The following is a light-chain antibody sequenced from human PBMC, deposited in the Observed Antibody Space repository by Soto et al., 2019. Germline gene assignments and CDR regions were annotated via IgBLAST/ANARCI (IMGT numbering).Light chain of an antibody. CDR1: QSVSSN. V-gene: IGKV3-15*01. J-gene: IGKJ1*01. CDR2: GAS. Sequence: EIVMTQSPATLSVSPGERATLSCRASQSVSSNLAWYQQKPGQAPRLLIYGASPRATGIPARFSGSGYGTAFTLTISSLQSEDFALSYCQQYNNWPLAFGQGTKVEIK. CDR3: QQYNNWPLA.